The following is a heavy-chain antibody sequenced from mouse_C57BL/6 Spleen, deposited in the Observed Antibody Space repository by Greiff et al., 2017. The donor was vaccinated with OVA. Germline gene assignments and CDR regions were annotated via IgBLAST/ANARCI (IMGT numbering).Heavy chain of an antibody. D-gene: IGHD1-1*01. V-gene: IGHV1-5*01. CDR1: GYTFTSYW. CDR2: IYPGNSDT. Sequence: EVKLVESGTVLARPGASVKMSCKTSGYTFTSYWMHWVKQRPGQGLEWIGAIYPGNSDTSYNQKFKGKAKLTAVTSASTAYMELSSLTNEDSAVYYCTRTESSSYWYFDVWGTGTTVTVSS. J-gene: IGHJ1*03. CDR3: TRTESSSYWYFDV.